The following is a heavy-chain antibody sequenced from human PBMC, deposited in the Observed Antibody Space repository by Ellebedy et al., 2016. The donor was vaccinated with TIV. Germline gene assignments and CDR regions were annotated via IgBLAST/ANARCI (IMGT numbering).Heavy chain of an antibody. CDR3: ARDRIAVNYMDV. CDR1: GFTFSNFG. J-gene: IGHJ6*03. D-gene: IGHD6-19*01. Sequence: GESLKISXEVSGFTFSNFGMHWVRQAPGKGLEWVAVTSFDGTDEYYAHSVKGRFTISRDNAKNSLYLQMNSLRAEDTAVYYCARDRIAVNYMDVWGKGTTVTVSS. V-gene: IGHV3-30*03. CDR2: TSFDGTDE.